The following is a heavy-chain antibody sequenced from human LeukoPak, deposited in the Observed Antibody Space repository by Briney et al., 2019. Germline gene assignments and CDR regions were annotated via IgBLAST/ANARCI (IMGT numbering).Heavy chain of an antibody. Sequence: SETLSLTCTVSGGSISSSSYYRGWIRQPPGKGLEWIGSIYYSGSTYYNPSLKSRVTISVDTSKNQFSLKLSSVTVADTAVYYCARVSSGYYYYYMDVWGKGTTVTVSS. J-gene: IGHJ6*03. D-gene: IGHD2-15*01. CDR1: GGSISSSSYY. CDR3: ARVSSGYYYYYMDV. CDR2: IYYSGST. V-gene: IGHV4-39*07.